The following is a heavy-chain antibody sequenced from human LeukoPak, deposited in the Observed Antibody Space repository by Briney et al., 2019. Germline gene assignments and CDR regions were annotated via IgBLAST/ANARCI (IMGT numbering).Heavy chain of an antibody. CDR2: ISYDGGNK. D-gene: IGHD6-13*01. CDR1: GFTFSSYG. V-gene: IGHV3-30*18. CDR3: AKDRSIAAAGPGGDY. Sequence: PGRSLRLSCAASGFTFSSYGMHWVRQAPGKGLEWVAVISYDGGNKYYADSVKGRFTISRDNSKNTLYLQMNSLRAEDTAVYYCAKDRSIAAAGPGGDYWGQGTLVTVSS. J-gene: IGHJ4*02.